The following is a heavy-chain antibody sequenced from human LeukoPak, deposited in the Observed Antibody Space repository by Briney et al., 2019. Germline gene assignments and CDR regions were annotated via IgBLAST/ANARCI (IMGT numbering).Heavy chain of an antibody. CDR3: AKEWSGPRYCSSTSCHGVFDY. Sequence: RSGGSLRLSCAASGFTVSSNYMSWVRQAPGKGLEWVSVIYSGGSTYYADSVKGRFTISRDNSKNTLYLQMNSLRAEDTAVYYCAKEWSGPRYCSSTSCHGVFDYWGQGTLVTVSS. CDR2: IYSGGST. D-gene: IGHD2-2*01. J-gene: IGHJ4*02. V-gene: IGHV3-66*01. CDR1: GFTVSSNY.